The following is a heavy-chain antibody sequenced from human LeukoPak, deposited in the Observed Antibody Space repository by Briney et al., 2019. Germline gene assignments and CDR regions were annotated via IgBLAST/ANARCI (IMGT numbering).Heavy chain of an antibody. CDR1: GFTFDDYA. CDR2: ISWNSGSI. J-gene: IGHJ4*02. V-gene: IGHV3-9*01. Sequence: GRSLRLSCAASGFTFDDYAMHWVRHAPGKGLEGGSGISWNSGSIGYADSVKGRFTISRDNAKNSLYLQMNSLRAEDTALYYCAKDNWATVTTRVDYWGQGTLVTVSS. CDR3: AKDNWATVTTRVDY. D-gene: IGHD4-17*01.